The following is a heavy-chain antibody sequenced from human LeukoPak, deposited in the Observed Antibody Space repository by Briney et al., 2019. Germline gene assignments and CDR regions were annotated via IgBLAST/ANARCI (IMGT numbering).Heavy chain of an antibody. CDR2: IYYYGNT. CDR1: VGFINISNYH. J-gene: IGHJ4*02. D-gene: IGHD2-15*01. CDR3: ARRKGYCSGGSCYFDY. V-gene: IGHV4-39*01. Sequence: SDTQSLICTFSVGFINISNYHCASIRQPRGEELEWIGSIYYYGNTYYNPDLKSRVTISVQTSKHEFSLKLSSVTAADTAVYYCARRKGYCSGGSCYFDYWGQGTLVTVSP.